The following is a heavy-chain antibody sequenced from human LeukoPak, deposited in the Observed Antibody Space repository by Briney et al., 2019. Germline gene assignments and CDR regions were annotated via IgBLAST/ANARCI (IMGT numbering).Heavy chain of an antibody. D-gene: IGHD2-2*01. J-gene: IGHJ6*02. CDR1: GGSFSGYY. CDR3: ARDRYCSSTSCSYYYYYYGMDV. V-gene: IGHV4-34*01. CDR2: INHSGST. Sequence: SETLSLTCAVYGGSFSGYYWSWIRQPPGKGLEWIGEINHSGSTNYNPSLKSRVTISVDTSKNQFSLKLSSVTAADTAVYYCARDRYCSSTSCSYYYYYYGMDVWGQGTTVTVSS.